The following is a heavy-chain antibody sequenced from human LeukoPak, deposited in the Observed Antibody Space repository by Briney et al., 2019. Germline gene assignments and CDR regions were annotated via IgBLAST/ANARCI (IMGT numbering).Heavy chain of an antibody. V-gene: IGHV4-39*07. CDR2: IYYSGST. CDR1: GGSISSSSYY. J-gene: IGHJ5*01. CDR3: VRSEYSSGWYDS. D-gene: IGHD6-19*01. Sequence: SETLSLTCTVSGGSISSSSYYWGWIRQPPGKGLEWIGSIYYSGSTYYNPSLKSRVTISVDTSKNQFSLNLTSVTAADTAVFFCVRSEYSSGWYDSWGQGTLVTVSS.